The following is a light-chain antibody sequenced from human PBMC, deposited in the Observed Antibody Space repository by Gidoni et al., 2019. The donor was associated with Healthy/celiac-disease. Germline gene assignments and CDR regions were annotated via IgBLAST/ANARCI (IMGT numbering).Light chain of an antibody. V-gene: IGLV2-14*01. CDR1: SSDVGGYNY. J-gene: IGLJ3*02. CDR3: SSYTSSSTLVV. Sequence: QSALTQPASVSGSPGQSITISCTGTSSDVGGYNYVSWYQKHPGKSPKLMIYEVSNRPSGVSNRFSGSKAGNPAFLTISGLQAEDEADYYCSSYTSSSTLVVFGGGTKLTVL. CDR2: EVS.